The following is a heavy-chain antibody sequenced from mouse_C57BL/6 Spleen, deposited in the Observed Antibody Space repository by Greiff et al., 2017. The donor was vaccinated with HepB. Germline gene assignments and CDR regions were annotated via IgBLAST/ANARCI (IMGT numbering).Heavy chain of an antibody. D-gene: IGHD2-5*01. V-gene: IGHV5-17*01. CDR3: ARHSNYPYYYAMDY. CDR1: GFTFSDYG. Sequence: EVQLVESGGGLVKPGGSLKLSCAASGFTFSDYGMHWVRQAPEKGLEWVAYISSGSSTIYYADTVKGRFTISRDNAKNTLFLQMTSLRSEDTAMYYCARHSNYPYYYAMDYWGQGTSVTVSS. CDR2: ISSGSSTI. J-gene: IGHJ4*01.